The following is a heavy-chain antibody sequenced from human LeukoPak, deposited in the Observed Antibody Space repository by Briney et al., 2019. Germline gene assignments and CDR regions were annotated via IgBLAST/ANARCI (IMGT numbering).Heavy chain of an antibody. Sequence: SETLSLTCTVSGGSISSYYWSWIRQPPGKGLEWIGYIYYSGSTNYNPSLKSQVTISVDTSKNQFSLKLSSVTAADTVVYYCARYSSSWDYYYYYYMDVWGKGTTVTVSS. CDR2: IYYSGST. CDR1: GGSISSYY. CDR3: ARYSSSWDYYYYYYMDV. J-gene: IGHJ6*03. D-gene: IGHD6-13*01. V-gene: IGHV4-59*01.